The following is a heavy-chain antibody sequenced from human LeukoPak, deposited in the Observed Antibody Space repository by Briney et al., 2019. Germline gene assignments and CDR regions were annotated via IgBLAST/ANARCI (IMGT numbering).Heavy chain of an antibody. CDR2: INHSGST. V-gene: IGHV4-34*01. CDR3: ASNPPPRAWIRGLRPYCMDV. J-gene: IGHJ6*03. CDR1: GGSFSGYY. Sequence: SETLSLTCAVYGGSFSGYYWSWIRQPPGKGLEWIGEINHSGSTNYNPSLKSRVTISVDTSKNQFSLKLSSVTAADTAVYYCASNPPPRAWIRGLRPYCMDVWGKGTTVTVSS. D-gene: IGHD4-17*01.